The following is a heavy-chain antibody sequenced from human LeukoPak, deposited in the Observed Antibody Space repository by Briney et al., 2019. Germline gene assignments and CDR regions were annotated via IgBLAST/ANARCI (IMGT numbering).Heavy chain of an antibody. J-gene: IGHJ6*04. V-gene: IGHV1-69*04. CDR3: ARDGKYQLLFNGMDV. D-gene: IGHD2-2*01. CDR2: IIPIFGIA. Sequence: GASVKVSCKASGGTFSSYAISWVRQAPGQGLEWMGRIIPIFGIANYAQKFQGRVTITADKSTSTAYMELSSLRSEDTAVYYCARDGKYQLLFNGMDVWGKGTTVTVSS. CDR1: GGTFSSYA.